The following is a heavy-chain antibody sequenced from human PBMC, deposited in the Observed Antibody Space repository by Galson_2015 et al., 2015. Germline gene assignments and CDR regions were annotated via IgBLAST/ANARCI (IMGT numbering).Heavy chain of an antibody. CDR1: GFTFSSCG. Sequence: SLRLSCAASGFTFSSCGMHWVRQAPGKGLEWVALISDEGSIKEYADSVKGRFTISRDNSKNTLSLQMNSLRAEDTAIYYCAKDNEGYCSDGHCYSYYYSGMDVWGQGTTVTVSS. D-gene: IGHD2-15*01. CDR2: ISDEGSIK. V-gene: IGHV3-30*18. J-gene: IGHJ6*02. CDR3: AKDNEGYCSDGHCYSYYYSGMDV.